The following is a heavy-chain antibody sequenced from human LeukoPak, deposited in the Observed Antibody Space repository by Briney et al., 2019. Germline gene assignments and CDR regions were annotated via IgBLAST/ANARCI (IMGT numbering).Heavy chain of an antibody. CDR3: ARQYGGNSGYFQH. CDR1: GYSISSGSY. D-gene: IGHD4-23*01. V-gene: IGHV4-38-2*02. CDR2: IYHSGST. J-gene: IGHJ1*01. Sequence: SETLSLTCTVSGYSISSGSYWGWIRQPPGKGLEWIASIYHSGSTYYNPSLKSRVTISVDTSKNQFSLKLSSVTAADTAVYYCARQYGGNSGYFQHWGQGTLVSVSS.